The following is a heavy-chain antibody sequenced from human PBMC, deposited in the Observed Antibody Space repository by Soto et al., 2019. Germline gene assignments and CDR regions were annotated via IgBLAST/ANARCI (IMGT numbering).Heavy chain of an antibody. CDR3: ATTLNYYDSSGPGAFDI. Sequence: PSETLSLTCAVSGGSISSGGYSWSWIRQPPGKGLEWIGYIYHSGSTYYNPSLKSRVTISVDRSKNQFSLKLSSVTAADTAVYYCATTLNYYDSSGPGAFDIWGQGTMVTVSS. CDR2: IYHSGST. J-gene: IGHJ3*02. D-gene: IGHD3-22*01. CDR1: GGSISSGGYS. V-gene: IGHV4-30-2*01.